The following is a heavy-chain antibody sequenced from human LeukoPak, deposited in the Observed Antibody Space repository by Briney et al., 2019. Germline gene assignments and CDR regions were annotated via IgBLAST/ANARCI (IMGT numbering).Heavy chain of an antibody. V-gene: IGHV3-9*01. J-gene: IGHJ3*02. D-gene: IGHD3-10*01. CDR2: ISWNSGGI. Sequence: GGSLRLSCAASGFTFDDYAMHWVRQAPGKGLEWVSGISWNSGGIGYADSVKGRFAISRDNAKNSLYLQMNSLRAEDTALYYCAKDISFGRRGVATVTFGAFDIWGQGTMVTVSS. CDR1: GFTFDDYA. CDR3: AKDISFGRRGVATVTFGAFDI.